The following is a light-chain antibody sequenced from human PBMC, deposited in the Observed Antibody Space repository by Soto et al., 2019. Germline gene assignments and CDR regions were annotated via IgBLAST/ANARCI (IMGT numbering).Light chain of an antibody. V-gene: IGLV2-14*01. Sequence: QSALTQPASASGSPGQSVTISCTGTSSDVGGYNFVSWYQQHPDKAPKLMIYEVTNRPSGVSVRFSGSKSGNTASLTVSGLQAEDEADYFCGSYASSFTLVFGGGTKVTVL. CDR2: EVT. CDR1: SSDVGGYNF. CDR3: GSYASSFTLV. J-gene: IGLJ3*02.